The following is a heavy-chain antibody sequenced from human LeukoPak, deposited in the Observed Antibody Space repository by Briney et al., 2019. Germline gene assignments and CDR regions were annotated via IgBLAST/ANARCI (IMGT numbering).Heavy chain of an antibody. CDR3: AKDIRPRDNWADGFHF. Sequence: GRSLRLSCAASGLTFDDFAMHWISKAPGTVLERAYLITVDGGSTYYADSVKGRFTISRENSKSALYLLVNSLRTEDTALYYCAKDIRPRDNWADGFHFWGLGTTVTVSS. D-gene: IGHD1-20*01. V-gene: IGHV3-43*02. CDR1: GLTFDDFA. J-gene: IGHJ3*01. CDR2: ITVDGGST.